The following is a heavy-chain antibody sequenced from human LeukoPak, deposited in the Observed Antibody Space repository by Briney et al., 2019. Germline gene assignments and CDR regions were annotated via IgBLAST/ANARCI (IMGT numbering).Heavy chain of an antibody. CDR1: GFTFSSYS. CDR3: ARDHRPYYYDSSGYYPDY. D-gene: IGHD3-22*01. V-gene: IGHV3-21*01. Sequence: PGGSLRLSCAASGFTFSSYSMNLVRQAPGKGLEWVSSISSSSSYIYYADSVKGRFTISRDNAKNTLYLQMNSLRAEDTAVYYCARDHRPYYYDSSGYYPDYWGQGTLVTVSS. J-gene: IGHJ4*02. CDR2: ISSSSSYI.